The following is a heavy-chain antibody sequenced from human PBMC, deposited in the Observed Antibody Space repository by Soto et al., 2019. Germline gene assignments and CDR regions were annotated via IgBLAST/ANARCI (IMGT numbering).Heavy chain of an antibody. CDR1: GFTFRSYV. CDR3: ARWGTTGGLEV. CDR2: TSYDGSNK. D-gene: IGHD3-16*01. V-gene: IGHV3-30*19. Sequence: QVQLVESGGGVVQPGTSLRLSCVGSGFTFRSYVIHWVRQAPGKGLEWVALTSYDGSNKYYDDSVKGRFTISRDNSRNTVDLQMDSLRLDDTDLYYCARWGTTGGLEVWGQGTLVSVSS. J-gene: IGHJ4*02.